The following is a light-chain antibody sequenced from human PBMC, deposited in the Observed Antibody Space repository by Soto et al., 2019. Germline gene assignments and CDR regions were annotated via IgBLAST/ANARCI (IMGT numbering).Light chain of an antibody. CDR3: QQYNNWPPIT. CDR2: GAS. Sequence: IVLTQSPGTLSLSPGERATLSCRASQSVSSNSLAWYQQKFGQTPRLLIYGASSRATGIPDRFSGSGSGTEFTLTISSLESEDFAVYYCQQYNNWPPITFGQGTRLEIK. V-gene: IGKV3-20*01. J-gene: IGKJ5*01. CDR1: QSVSSNS.